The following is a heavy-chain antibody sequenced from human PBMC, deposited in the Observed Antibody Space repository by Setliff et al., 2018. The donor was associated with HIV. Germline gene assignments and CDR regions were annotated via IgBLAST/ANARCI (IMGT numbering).Heavy chain of an antibody. D-gene: IGHD3-22*01. CDR3: ARVDYHDYNGYIDF. V-gene: IGHV3-NL1*01. Sequence: GGSLRLSCVASGFNFNKYAMHWVRQAPGKGLEWVSVIYDGGATYYGDSVKGRFTISRDNSKNTLHLQMNSLRAEDTAVYYCARVDYHDYNGYIDFWGQGTLVTVSS. CDR2: IYDGGAT. CDR1: GFNFNKYA. J-gene: IGHJ4*02.